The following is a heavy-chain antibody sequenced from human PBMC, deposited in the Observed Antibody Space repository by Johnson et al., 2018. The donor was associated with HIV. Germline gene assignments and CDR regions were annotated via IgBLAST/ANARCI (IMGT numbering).Heavy chain of an antibody. V-gene: IGHV3-23*04. CDR3: AKDWADEDAFDI. CDR1: RFTFRIYA. Sequence: EQLVESGGGLVQPGGSLRLSCAASRFTFRIYAMTWVRQAPGKGLEWVSSISADGDSTYYADSVKGRFTISRDNPKNTFHLQMNSLRAEGTAIYYCAKDWADEDAFDIWGQGTMVTVSS. D-gene: IGHD3-16*01. CDR2: ISADGDST. J-gene: IGHJ3*02.